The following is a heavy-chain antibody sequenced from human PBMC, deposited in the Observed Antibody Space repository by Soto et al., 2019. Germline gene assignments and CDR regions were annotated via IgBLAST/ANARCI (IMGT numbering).Heavy chain of an antibody. J-gene: IGHJ3*02. CDR3: AGRTYYDILTGQNDAFDI. D-gene: IGHD3-9*01. Sequence: QLQLQESGPVLVKPSETLSLTCTVSGGSISSSSYYWGWIRQPPGKGLEWIGSIYYRGSTYYNPSLKSRVTISVDTSKNQFSLKLSSVTAADTAVYYCAGRTYYDILTGQNDAFDIWGQGTMVTVSS. V-gene: IGHV4-39*01. CDR1: GGSISSSSYY. CDR2: IYYRGST.